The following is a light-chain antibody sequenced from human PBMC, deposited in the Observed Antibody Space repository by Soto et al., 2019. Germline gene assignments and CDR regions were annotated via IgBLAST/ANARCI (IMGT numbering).Light chain of an antibody. J-gene: IGKJ1*01. V-gene: IGKV1-6*01. Sequence: AIQMTQSPSSLSASVGDRVTINYRASQDIRNELGWYQQKTGKAPRLLIYGTFSLQSGVPSRFSGSGSGTDFTLTIISLQPDDFATYYCLQDSKYPRTFGQGTKVDIK. CDR2: GTF. CDR1: QDIRNE. CDR3: LQDSKYPRT.